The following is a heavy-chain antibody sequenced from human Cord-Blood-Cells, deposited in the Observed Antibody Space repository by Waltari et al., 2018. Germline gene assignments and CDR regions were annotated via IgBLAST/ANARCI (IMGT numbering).Heavy chain of an antibody. Sequence: QVQLVQSGAEVKKPGSSVKVSCKASGGTFSSYAISWVRQAPGQGLEWMGGINPIFGTANYAQKFQGRVTITACESTSTAYMELGSLRSEDTAVYYCARAVSTLAAALYAFDIWGQGTMVTVSS. D-gene: IGHD6-13*01. V-gene: IGHV1-69*01. J-gene: IGHJ3*02. CDR3: ARAVSTLAAALYAFDI. CDR2: INPIFGTA. CDR1: GGTFSSYA.